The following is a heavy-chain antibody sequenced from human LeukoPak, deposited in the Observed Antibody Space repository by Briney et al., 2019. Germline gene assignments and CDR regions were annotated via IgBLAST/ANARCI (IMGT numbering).Heavy chain of an antibody. CDR2: ISWNGGNM. J-gene: IGHJ6*02. CDR1: GVTLDDYA. Sequence: GGSLRLSCITSGVTLDDYAIHWVRQAPGKGLEWVSGISWNGGNMGYADSVKSRFITSRDNAKNSLYLQMNSLRPEDTAFYYCAKGRNSRSWSGDGMDVWGQGTTVTVSS. CDR3: AKGRNSRSWSGDGMDV. V-gene: IGHV3-9*01. D-gene: IGHD1-26*01.